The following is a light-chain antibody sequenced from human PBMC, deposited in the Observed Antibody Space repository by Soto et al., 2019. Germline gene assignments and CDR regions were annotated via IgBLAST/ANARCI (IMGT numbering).Light chain of an antibody. J-gene: IGLJ1*01. V-gene: IGLV1-47*01. CDR3: TAGVYSLSVRV. Sequence: QSVLTQPPSASGTPGQRVTISCSGSSSNIGSNYVYWYQQLPGTAPKLLIYRNNQRPSGVPDRFSGSKSGTSASLAISGLRSDYDSDYYGTAGVYSLSVRVFVTGSK. CDR1: SSNIGSNY. CDR2: RNN.